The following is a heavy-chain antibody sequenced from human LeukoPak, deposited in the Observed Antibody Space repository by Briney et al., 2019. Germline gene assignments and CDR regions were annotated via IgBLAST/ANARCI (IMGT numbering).Heavy chain of an antibody. D-gene: IGHD3-22*01. CDR1: GGSISSGTSD. Sequence: SETLSLTCTVSGGSISSGTSDWGWIRQHPKRGLEWVGYINHSGSTYYNPSLGSRVTMSVDTSKNQFSLKLSSVTAADSAVYYCARAARQGFTMIVVPFFYFDLWGRGTLVTVSS. CDR2: INHSGST. CDR3: ARAARQGFTMIVVPFFYFDL. J-gene: IGHJ2*01. V-gene: IGHV4-31*03.